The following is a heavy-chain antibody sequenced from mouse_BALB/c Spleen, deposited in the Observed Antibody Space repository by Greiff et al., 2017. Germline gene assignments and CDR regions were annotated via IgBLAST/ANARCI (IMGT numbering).Heavy chain of an antibody. CDR2: IRNKATGYTT. Sequence: EVQLVESGGGLVQPGGSLRLSCATSGFTFTDYYMSWVRQPQGKALEWLGFIRNKATGYTTEYSASVKGRFTISRDNSQSILYLQMNTLRAEDRATYYCARDRDGNYEAYAMDYWGQGTSVTVSS. V-gene: IGHV7-3*02. D-gene: IGHD2-1*01. CDR1: GFTFTDYY. CDR3: ARDRDGNYEAYAMDY. J-gene: IGHJ4*01.